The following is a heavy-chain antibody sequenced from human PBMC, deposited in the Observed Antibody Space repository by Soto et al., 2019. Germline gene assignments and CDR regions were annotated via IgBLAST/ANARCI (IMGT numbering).Heavy chain of an antibody. CDR1: GFTFSSYA. V-gene: IGHV3-23*01. CDR3: AKDSGYIVVVPAAKRGRHIFDY. Sequence: GGSLRLSCAASGFTFSSYAMSWVRQAPGKGLEWVSAISGSGGSTYYADSVKGRFTISRDNSKNTLYLQMNSLRAEDTAVYYCAKDSGYIVVVPAAKRGRHIFDYWGQGTLVTVSS. D-gene: IGHD2-2*01. CDR2: ISGSGGST. J-gene: IGHJ4*02.